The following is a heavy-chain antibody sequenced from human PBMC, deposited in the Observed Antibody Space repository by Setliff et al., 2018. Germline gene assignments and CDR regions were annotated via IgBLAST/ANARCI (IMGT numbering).Heavy chain of an antibody. Sequence: PSETLSLTCTVSGGSIINSYYWSWIRQPAGKGLEWIGYIYYSGSTNYNPSLKSRVTISVDTSKNQFSLKLSSVTAADTAVYYCARMLRGPGSGYVFDYWGQGTLVTVSS. D-gene: IGHD3-22*01. J-gene: IGHJ4*02. CDR1: GGSIINSYY. CDR3: ARMLRGPGSGYVFDY. V-gene: IGHV4-61*10. CDR2: IYYSGST.